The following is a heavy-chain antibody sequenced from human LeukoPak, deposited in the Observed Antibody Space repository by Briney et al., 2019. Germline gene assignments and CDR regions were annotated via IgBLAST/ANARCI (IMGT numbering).Heavy chain of an antibody. CDR3: ARGHSSSPQDY. Sequence: GASVKVSCKASGDTFSSYAINWVRQAPGQGLEWMGIINPSGGSTSYAQKFQGRVTMTRDTSTSTVYMELSSLRSEDTAVYYCARGHSSSPQDYWGQGTLVTVSS. D-gene: IGHD6-6*01. CDR2: INPSGGST. V-gene: IGHV1-46*01. CDR1: GDTFSSYA. J-gene: IGHJ4*02.